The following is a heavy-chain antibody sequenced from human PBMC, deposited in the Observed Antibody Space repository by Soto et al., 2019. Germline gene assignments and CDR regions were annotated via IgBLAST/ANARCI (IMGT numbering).Heavy chain of an antibody. Sequence: SVKVSCKASGGTFSSYAISWVRQAPGQGLEWMGGIIPIFGTANYAQKFQGRVTITADKSTSTAYMELSSLRSEDTAVYYCARAFSPYDFWSGYYNKDAFDIWGQGTMVTVSS. D-gene: IGHD3-3*01. V-gene: IGHV1-69*06. J-gene: IGHJ3*02. CDR3: ARAFSPYDFWSGYYNKDAFDI. CDR2: IIPIFGTA. CDR1: GGTFSSYA.